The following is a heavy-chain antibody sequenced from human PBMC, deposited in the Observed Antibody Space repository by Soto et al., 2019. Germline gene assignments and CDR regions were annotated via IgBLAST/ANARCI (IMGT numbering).Heavy chain of an antibody. CDR1: GGSFSGYY. CDR3: ASATRFGELLYNWFDP. Sequence: XATLSLTCAVYGGSFSGYYWSWIRQPPGKGLEWIGEINHSGSTNYNPSLKSRVTISVDTSKNQFSLKLSSVTAADTAVYYCASATRFGELLYNWFDPWGQGTLVTVSS. D-gene: IGHD3-10*01. V-gene: IGHV4-34*01. CDR2: INHSGST. J-gene: IGHJ5*02.